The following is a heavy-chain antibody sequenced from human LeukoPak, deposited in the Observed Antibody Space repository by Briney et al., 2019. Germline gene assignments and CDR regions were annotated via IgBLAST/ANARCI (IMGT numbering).Heavy chain of an antibody. V-gene: IGHV3-74*01. CDR1: GFTFDTYW. CDR3: AKWDSSGYYHDY. Sequence: PGGSLRLSCAASGFTFDTYWMHWVRQVPGKGLVWVSRIHTDGTITTYADSVKGRFTISRDNSKNTLYLQMNSLRAEDTAVYYCAKWDSSGYYHDYWGQGTLVTVSS. J-gene: IGHJ4*02. CDR2: IHTDGTIT. D-gene: IGHD3-22*01.